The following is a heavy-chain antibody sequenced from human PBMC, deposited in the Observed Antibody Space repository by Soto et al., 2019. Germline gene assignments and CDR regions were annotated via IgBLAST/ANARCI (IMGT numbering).Heavy chain of an antibody. D-gene: IGHD3-16*01. CDR3: AKVPALPFASRYYYGMDV. CDR1: GFTFSSYA. CDR2: ISGSGGST. V-gene: IGHV3-23*01. Sequence: XVSLRISCAASGFTFSSYAMSWVRQAPGKGLEWVSAISGSGGSTYYADSVKGRFTISRDNSKNTLYLQMNSLRAEDTAVYSCAKVPALPFASRYYYGMDVWGQGTTVTVSS. J-gene: IGHJ6*02.